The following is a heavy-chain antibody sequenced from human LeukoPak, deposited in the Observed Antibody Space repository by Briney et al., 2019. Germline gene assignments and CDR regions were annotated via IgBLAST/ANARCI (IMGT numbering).Heavy chain of an antibody. D-gene: IGHD3-9*01. CDR2: ISAYNGNT. J-gene: IGHJ4*02. CDR1: GYTFTSYG. CDR3: ARNSDYDILTGYFDY. V-gene: IGHV1-18*01. Sequence: ASVKVSCKASGYTFTSYGISWVRQAPGQGLEWMGWISAYNGNTNYAQKLQGRVTMTTDTSTSTAYMELSSLRSEDTAVYYCARNSDYDILTGYFDYWGQGTLVTVSS.